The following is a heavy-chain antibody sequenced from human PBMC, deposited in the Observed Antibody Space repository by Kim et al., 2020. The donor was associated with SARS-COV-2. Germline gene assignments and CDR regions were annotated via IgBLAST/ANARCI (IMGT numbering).Heavy chain of an antibody. D-gene: IGHD1-1*01. V-gene: IGHV3-48*03. Sequence: GGSLRLSCAASGFTFSSYEMNWVRQAPGKGLEWVSYISSSGSTIYYADSVKGRFTISRDNAKNSLYLQMNSLRAEETAVYYCAREERGTTGTPAHYYYYMDVWGKGTTVTVSS. J-gene: IGHJ6*03. CDR1: GFTFSSYE. CDR3: AREERGTTGTPAHYYYYMDV. CDR2: ISSSGSTI.